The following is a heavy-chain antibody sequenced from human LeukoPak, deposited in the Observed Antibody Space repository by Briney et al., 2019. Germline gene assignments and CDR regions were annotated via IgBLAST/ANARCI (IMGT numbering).Heavy chain of an antibody. CDR3: ARRFHRRTNWFDP. CDR2: INHSGST. CDR1: GGSFSGYY. J-gene: IGHJ5*02. Sequence: PSETLSLTCAVYGGSFSGYYWSWIRQPPGKGLEWIGEINHSGSTNYNPSLKSQVTISVDTSKNQFSLKLSSVTAADTAVYYCARRFHRRTNWFDPWGQGTLVTVSS. V-gene: IGHV4-34*01.